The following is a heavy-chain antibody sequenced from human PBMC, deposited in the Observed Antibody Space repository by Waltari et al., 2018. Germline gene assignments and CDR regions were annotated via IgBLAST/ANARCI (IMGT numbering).Heavy chain of an antibody. CDR2: IIPSFGTA. D-gene: IGHD3-10*01. Sequence: QVQLVQSGAEVKKPGSSVKVSCKASGGTFSSYAISWVRQAPGQGLEWMGGIIPSFGTANYEKKFQGRVTITTDESTSTAYMELSSLRSEDTAVYYCARSITMVQGVIDYYYYGMDVWGQGTTVTVSS. V-gene: IGHV1-69*05. J-gene: IGHJ6*02. CDR3: ARSITMVQGVIDYYYYGMDV. CDR1: GGTFSSYA.